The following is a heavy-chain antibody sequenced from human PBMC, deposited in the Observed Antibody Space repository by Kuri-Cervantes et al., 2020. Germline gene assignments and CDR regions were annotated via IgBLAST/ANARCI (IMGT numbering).Heavy chain of an antibody. Sequence: GGSLRLSCAASGFTFSSYWMHWVRQAPGKGLVWVSRINSDGSSTSYADSVKGRFTISRDNAKNTLYLQMNSLRAEDTAVHYCARAGVATIKPGGYYYYYMDVWGKGPTVTVSS. CDR2: INSDGSST. J-gene: IGHJ6*03. V-gene: IGHV3-74*01. CDR3: ARAGVATIKPGGYYYYYMDV. D-gene: IGHD5-12*01. CDR1: GFTFSSYW.